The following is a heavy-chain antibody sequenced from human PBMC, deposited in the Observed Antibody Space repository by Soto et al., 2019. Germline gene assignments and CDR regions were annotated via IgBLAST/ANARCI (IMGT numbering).Heavy chain of an antibody. CDR3: AGPDSSSWGSGAFDI. Sequence: GASVKVSCKASGGTFSSYAISWVRQAPGQGLEWMGGIIPIFGTANYAQKFQGRVTITADKSTSTAYMEPSSLRSEDTAVYYCAGPDSSSWGSGAFDIWGQGTMVTVSS. CDR1: GGTFSSYA. J-gene: IGHJ3*02. CDR2: IIPIFGTA. V-gene: IGHV1-69*06. D-gene: IGHD6-13*01.